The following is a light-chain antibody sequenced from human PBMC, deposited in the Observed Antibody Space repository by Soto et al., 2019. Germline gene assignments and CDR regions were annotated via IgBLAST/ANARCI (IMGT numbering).Light chain of an antibody. CDR2: DDN. J-gene: IGLJ1*01. Sequence: QSVLTHPPSVSAAPGQKVTISCSGSSSNIGGNSVSWYQQLPGTAPKLLIYDDNKRPSGIPDRFSGSKSGTSATLGITGLQTGDEADYYCGSWDSSLSAYVFGTGTKVTVL. CDR1: SSNIGGNS. V-gene: IGLV1-51*01. CDR3: GSWDSSLSAYV.